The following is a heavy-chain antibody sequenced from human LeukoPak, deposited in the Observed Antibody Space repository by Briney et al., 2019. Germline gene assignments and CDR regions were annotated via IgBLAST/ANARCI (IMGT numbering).Heavy chain of an antibody. CDR3: ARENHRSDCSGGSCYDDAFDI. J-gene: IGHJ3*02. Sequence: PGGSLRLSCAASGFTFSSYWMHWVRQAPGKGLVWVSRINSDGSSTSYADSVKGRFTISRDNAKNTLYLQMNSLRAEDTAVYYCARENHRSDCSGGSCYDDAFDIWGQGTMVTVSS. D-gene: IGHD2-15*01. CDR2: INSDGSST. CDR1: GFTFSSYW. V-gene: IGHV3-74*01.